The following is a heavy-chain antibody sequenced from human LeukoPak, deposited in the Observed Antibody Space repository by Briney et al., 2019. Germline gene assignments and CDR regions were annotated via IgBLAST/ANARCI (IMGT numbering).Heavy chain of an antibody. D-gene: IGHD5-24*01. CDR3: ARAGGGRDGYNSLFDY. CDR1: GYTFTGHY. V-gene: IGHV1-2*02. Sequence: ASVKVSCKASGYTFTGHYMHWVRQAPGQGLEWMGWINPNSGGTNYAQKFQGRVTMTRDTSISTAYMELSRLRSDDTAVYYCARAGGGRDGYNSLFDYWGQGTLVTVSS. CDR2: INPNSGGT. J-gene: IGHJ4*02.